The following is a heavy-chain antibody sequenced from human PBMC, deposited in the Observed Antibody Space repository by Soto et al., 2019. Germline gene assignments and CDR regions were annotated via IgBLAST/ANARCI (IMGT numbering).Heavy chain of an antibody. V-gene: IGHV3-23*01. J-gene: IGHJ4*02. CDR1: GLTFSSYG. Sequence: GGSLRLSCAASGLTFSSYGMSWFRQAPGKGLGWVSAISGSGGSTYYADSVKGRFTISRDNSKNTLYLQMNSLRAEDTAVYYCAKGSGARPPDLYFAYWGKGTLVPVP. CDR2: ISGSGGST. CDR3: AKGSGARPPDLYFAY. D-gene: IGHD6-6*01.